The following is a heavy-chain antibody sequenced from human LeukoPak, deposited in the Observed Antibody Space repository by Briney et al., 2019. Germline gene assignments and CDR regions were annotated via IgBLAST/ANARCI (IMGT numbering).Heavy chain of an antibody. D-gene: IGHD4-17*01. Sequence: SQTLSLTCTVSGGSISSGSYYWSWLRQPAGKGLEWIGRIYTSGSTNYNPSLKSRVTISVDTSKNQFSLKLSSVTAADTAVYYCARGNYGDYVGRYYYYYMDVWGKGTTVTVSS. V-gene: IGHV4-61*02. J-gene: IGHJ6*03. CDR2: IYTSGST. CDR1: GGSISSGSYY. CDR3: ARGNYGDYVGRYYYYYMDV.